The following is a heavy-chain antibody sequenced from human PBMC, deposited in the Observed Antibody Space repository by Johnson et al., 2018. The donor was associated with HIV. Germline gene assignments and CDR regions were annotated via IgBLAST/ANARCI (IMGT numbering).Heavy chain of an antibody. CDR2: ISYDGSNK. V-gene: IGHV3-30*04. Sequence: VQVVESGGGVVQPGRSLRLSCAASGFTFSSYAMHWVRQAPGKGLEWVAVISYDGSNKYYADSVKGRFTISRDNSKNTLYLQMNSLRAEDTAVYYCARVRRSGWYDNDAFDIWGQGTMVTVSS. J-gene: IGHJ3*02. CDR1: GFTFSSYA. D-gene: IGHD6-19*01. CDR3: ARVRRSGWYDNDAFDI.